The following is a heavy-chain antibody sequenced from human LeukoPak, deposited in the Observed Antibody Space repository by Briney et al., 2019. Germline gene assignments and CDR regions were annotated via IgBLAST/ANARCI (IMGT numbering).Heavy chain of an antibody. CDR2: ISGSGTST. CDR3: ARETKGDYDF. Sequence: GGSLRLSCAASGFAFSAYPMHWVRQAPGRGLESVSAISGSGTSTYYANSVKGRFTISRDNSKNTLDLQMGSLRVEDMAVYYCARETKGDYDFWGQGTLVTVSS. CDR1: GFAFSAYP. V-gene: IGHV3-64*01. D-gene: IGHD2-21*01. J-gene: IGHJ4*02.